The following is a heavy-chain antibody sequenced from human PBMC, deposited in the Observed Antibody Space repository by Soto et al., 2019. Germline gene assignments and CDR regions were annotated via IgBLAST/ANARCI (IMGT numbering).Heavy chain of an antibody. Sequence: VRLSCAASGFTFNIYGMHWVRQAPDKGLEWVALISYDGSNQYYADSVKGRFTISRDNSKNTLFLQMNSLRADDTAVYYCAKDQASGQGSFDSCGQGTLVSVSS. CDR3: AKDQASGQGSFDS. V-gene: IGHV3-30*18. CDR1: GFTFNIYG. CDR2: ISYDGSNQ. J-gene: IGHJ4*02.